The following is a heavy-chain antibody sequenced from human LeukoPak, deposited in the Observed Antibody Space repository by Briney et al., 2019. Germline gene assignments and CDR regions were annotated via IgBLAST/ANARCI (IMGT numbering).Heavy chain of an antibody. D-gene: IGHD2-2*01. V-gene: IGHV1-69*02. CDR2: IIPILGIA. J-gene: IGHJ5*02. CDR3: VRGGYCSSTSCRSWFDP. Sequence: GASVKVSCKASGGTFSSYTISWVRQAPGQGLEWMGRIIPILGIANYAQKFQGRVTITADKSTSTAYMELSSLRSEDTAVYYCVRGGYCSSTSCRSWFDPWGQGTLVTVSS. CDR1: GGTFSSYT.